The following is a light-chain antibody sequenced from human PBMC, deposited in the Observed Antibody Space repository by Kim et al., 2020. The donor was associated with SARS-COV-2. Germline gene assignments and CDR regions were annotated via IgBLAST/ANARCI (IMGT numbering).Light chain of an antibody. CDR2: DVS. V-gene: IGLV2-14*04. CDR3: SSHTTSSTYV. CDR1: SSDFVYYNS. Sequence: GHSITISGTGPSSDFVYYNSSSWYRQHPVKAPKLNMYDVSELASGVSTRFSGSQSGNTASLTISGLRAEDEADYYCSSHTTSSTYVFGSGTRVTVL. J-gene: IGLJ1*01.